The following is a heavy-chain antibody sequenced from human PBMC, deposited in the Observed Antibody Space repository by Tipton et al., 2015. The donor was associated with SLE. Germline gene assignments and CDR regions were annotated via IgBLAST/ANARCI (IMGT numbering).Heavy chain of an antibody. CDR3: AKRAQIVNSRDS. CDR1: GASISTSY. J-gene: IGHJ5*01. Sequence: TLSLTCTVSGASISTSYWSWIRQPPGQGLEWIGSIYYSVSTTFIPSLKSRVTISADTSKKEVSLTLNSVTAADTAVYYCAKRAQIVNSRDS. CDR2: IYYSVST. V-gene: IGHV4-59*08. D-gene: IGHD6-13*01.